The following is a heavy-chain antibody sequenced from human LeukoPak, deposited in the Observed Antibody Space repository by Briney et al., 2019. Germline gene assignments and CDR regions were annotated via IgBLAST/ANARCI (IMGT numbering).Heavy chain of an antibody. V-gene: IGHV1-46*01. CDR1: GYTFTHY. J-gene: IGHJ4*02. D-gene: IGHD5-18*01. CDR2: INPSGGST. CDR3: ARSPYTYGSLFYLDF. Sequence: ASVKVSCTASGYTFTHYIHWVRQAPGQGLEWMGIINPSGGSTNYAQKFQGRVTLTRDTSTSTVYMELSSLRSEDTAVYYCARSPYTYGSLFYLDFWGQGTLVTVSS.